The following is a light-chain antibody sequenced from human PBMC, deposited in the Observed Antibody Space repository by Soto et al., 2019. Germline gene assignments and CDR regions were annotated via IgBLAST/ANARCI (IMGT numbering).Light chain of an antibody. V-gene: IGLV2-14*01. J-gene: IGLJ2*01. CDR3: CSYTSSSSRV. CDR2: GVS. Sequence: QSVLTQPASVSGSLGQSITISCTGTASDIGGYNFVSWYQQHPGKAPKLIIFGVSDRPSGVSYRFSGSKSGNTASLTVSGLQAEDEADYYCCSYTSSSSRVFGGGTKLTVL. CDR1: ASDIGGYNF.